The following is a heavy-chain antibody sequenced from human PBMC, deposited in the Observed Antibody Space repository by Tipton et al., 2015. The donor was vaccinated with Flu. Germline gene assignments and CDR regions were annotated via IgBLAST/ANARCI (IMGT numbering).Heavy chain of an antibody. CDR3: AKDPPIVGASRRFDY. V-gene: IGHV3-53*01. Sequence: VQLVQSGGGLIQPGGSLRLSCAASGFTVSSNYMSWVRQAPGKGLEWVSVIYSGGSTYYADSVKGRFTISRDNSKNTLYLQMNSLRAEDTAVYYCAKDPPIVGASRRFDYWGQGTLVTVSS. J-gene: IGHJ4*02. CDR2: IYSGGST. CDR1: GFTVSSNY. D-gene: IGHD1-26*01.